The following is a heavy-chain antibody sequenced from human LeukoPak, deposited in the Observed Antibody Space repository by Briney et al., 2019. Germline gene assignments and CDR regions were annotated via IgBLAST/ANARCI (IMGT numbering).Heavy chain of an antibody. CDR1: NXSIRNYY. CDR2: IYHTGNT. D-gene: IGHD3-10*01. V-gene: IGHV4-59*01. CDR3: ARGNYGSGSYYVVDFDY. Sequence: SETLSLTCSVSNXSIRNYYWSWIRQPPGKALEWIGYIYHTGNTNYNPSLKSRLTMSIDTSKNQFSLNLNSVTAADTAVYYCARGNYGSGSYYVVDFDYWGQGILVTVSS. J-gene: IGHJ4*02.